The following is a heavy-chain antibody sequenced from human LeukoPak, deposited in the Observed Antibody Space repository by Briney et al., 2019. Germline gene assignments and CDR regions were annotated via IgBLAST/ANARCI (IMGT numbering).Heavy chain of an antibody. J-gene: IGHJ4*02. D-gene: IGHD6-19*01. CDR3: AKDPEGSGWYYFDY. CDR2: ISGSGST. V-gene: IGHV3-23*01. CDR1: GFTFSSYA. Sequence: QPGGSLRLSCAASGFTFSSYAMSWVRQAPGKGLEWVSAISGSGSTNYADSVKGRFTISRDNSKNTLYLQMNSLRAEDTAVYYCAKDPEGSGWYYFDYWGQGTLVSVSS.